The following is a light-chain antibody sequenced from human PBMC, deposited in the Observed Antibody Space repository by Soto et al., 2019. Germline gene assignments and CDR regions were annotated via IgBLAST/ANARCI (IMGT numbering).Light chain of an antibody. CDR2: WAS. CDR3: QQYYSTPWT. V-gene: IGKV4-1*01. CDR1: QSVLYSANNKNY. Sequence: DIVMTQSPDSLAVSLGERATINCKSSQSVLYSANNKNYLAWYQQKPGQPPKLLIYWASTRESGVPDRFSGSGSGTDFTLTISSLPAEDVAVYYCQQYYSTPWTFGQGPKVEIK. J-gene: IGKJ1*01.